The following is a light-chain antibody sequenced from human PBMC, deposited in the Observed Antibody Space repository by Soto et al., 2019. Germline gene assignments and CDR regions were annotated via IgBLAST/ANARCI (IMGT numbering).Light chain of an antibody. CDR2: GAS. CDR3: QQYGSSRWT. CDR1: QSVSSSY. Sequence: EVVLTQSPDTLSLPPGERATLSCRASQSVSSSYLAWYQQKPGQAPRLLIYGASSRATGIPDRFSGSGSGTDFTLTISRLEPEDFAVYYCQQYGSSRWTFGQGTKVDIK. V-gene: IGKV3-20*01. J-gene: IGKJ1*01.